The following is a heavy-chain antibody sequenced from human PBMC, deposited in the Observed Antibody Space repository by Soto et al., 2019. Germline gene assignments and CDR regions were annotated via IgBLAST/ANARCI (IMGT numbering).Heavy chain of an antibody. CDR3: ASSIAANLAGVDY. V-gene: IGHV4-31*03. CDR2: IYYSGST. Sequence: QVQLQESGPGLVKPSQTLSLTCTVSGGSISSGGYYWSWIRQHPGKGLEWIGYIYYSGSTYYNPSRQSRVTISVDTSKNQFALKLSSVTAPDTAVYYCASSIAANLAGVDYWGQGTLVTVSS. J-gene: IGHJ4*02. D-gene: IGHD6-25*01. CDR1: GGSISSGGYY.